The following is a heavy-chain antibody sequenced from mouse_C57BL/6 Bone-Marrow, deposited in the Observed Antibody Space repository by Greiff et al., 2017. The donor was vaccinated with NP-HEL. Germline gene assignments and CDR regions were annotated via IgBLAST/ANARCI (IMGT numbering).Heavy chain of an antibody. CDR1: GFTFSSYG. CDR3: VRRFRGYYAMDY. D-gene: IGHD3-3*01. V-gene: IGHV5-6*02. J-gene: IGHJ4*01. CDR2: ISSGGSYT. Sequence: EVKLMESGGDLVKPGGSLKLSCAASGFTFSSYGMSWVRQTPDKRLEWVATISSGGSYTYYPDSVKGRFTIARDNAKTTLYPQMSSLKSEDTAMYYCVRRFRGYYAMDYWGQGTSVTVSS.